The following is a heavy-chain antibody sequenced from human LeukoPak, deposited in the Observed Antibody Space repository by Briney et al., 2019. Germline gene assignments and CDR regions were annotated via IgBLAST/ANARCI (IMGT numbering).Heavy chain of an antibody. D-gene: IGHD2-2*01. V-gene: IGHV4-39*01. J-gene: IGHJ4*02. Sequence: PSETLSLTCTVSGGSTSSSIYYWGWIRQPPGKGLEWIGSIYYSGSTYYNPSLKSRVIISVDTSKNQFSLKLKSVTAADMAVYYCARLADCSSTSCYDHWGQGTLVTVSS. CDR1: GGSTSSSIYY. CDR2: IYYSGST. CDR3: ARLADCSSTSCYDH.